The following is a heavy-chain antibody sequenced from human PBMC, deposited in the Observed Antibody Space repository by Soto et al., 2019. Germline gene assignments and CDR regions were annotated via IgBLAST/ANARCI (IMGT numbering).Heavy chain of an antibody. J-gene: IGHJ4*02. CDR1: GFTFSSYA. D-gene: IGHD3-22*01. CDR2: ISGTGGST. CDR3: AKVKSGYYSYFDY. Sequence: GGSLRLSCAASGFTFSSYAMSWVRQAPGKGLEWVSDISGTGGSTDYADSVKGRFTISRDNSKNTLFLQMNSLRPEDTAVYYCAKVKSGYYSYFDYWGQGTLVTVSS. V-gene: IGHV3-23*01.